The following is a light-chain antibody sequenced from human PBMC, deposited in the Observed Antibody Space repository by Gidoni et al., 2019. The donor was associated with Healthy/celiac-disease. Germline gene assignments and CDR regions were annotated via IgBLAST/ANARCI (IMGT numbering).Light chain of an antibody. V-gene: IGLV2-14*01. Sequence: SALTQPASASGSRGQAITISCTGTSSDVGGYSYDTWYQQHPGKAPKLMIYDVSNRPSGVSNRFSGSKSGNTACLTISGLQAEDEAESYCSSYTSSSTLEVFGTGTKVTVL. J-gene: IGLJ1*01. CDR1: SSDVGGYSY. CDR3: SSYTSSSTLEV. CDR2: DVS.